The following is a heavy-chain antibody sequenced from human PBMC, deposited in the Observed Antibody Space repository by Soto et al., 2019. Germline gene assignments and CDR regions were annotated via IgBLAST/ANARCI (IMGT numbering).Heavy chain of an antibody. J-gene: IGHJ4*02. CDR2: INAGNGNT. CDR3: ASGYSSSWYHIV. V-gene: IGHV1-3*01. CDR1: GYTFTSYA. D-gene: IGHD6-13*01. Sequence: SVKVSCKASGYTFTSYAMHWVRQAPGQRLEWMGWINAGNGNTKYSQKFQGRVTITRDTSASTAYMELSSLRSEDTAVYYCASGYSSSWYHIVWGQGTLVTVSS.